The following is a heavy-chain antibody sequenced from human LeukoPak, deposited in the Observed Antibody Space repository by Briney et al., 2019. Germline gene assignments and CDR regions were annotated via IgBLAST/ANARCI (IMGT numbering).Heavy chain of an antibody. D-gene: IGHD2-2*01. V-gene: IGHV6-1*01. CDR2: TYYRSKWYN. CDR1: GDSVSSTA. CDR3: ARGGRGYCTSSSCYFDY. J-gene: IGHJ4*02. Sequence: SQTLSLTCAISGDSVSSTAWNWIRQSPSRGLEWLGRTYYRSKWYNDYAVSVKSQITINPDTSKNQFSLQLNSVTPEDTAVYYCARGGRGYCTSSSCYFDYWGQGTLVTVSS.